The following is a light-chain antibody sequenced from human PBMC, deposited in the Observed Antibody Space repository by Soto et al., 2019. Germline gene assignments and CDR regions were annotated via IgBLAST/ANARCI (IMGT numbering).Light chain of an antibody. CDR2: SNN. V-gene: IGLV1-44*01. CDR1: TSNIGSNP. J-gene: IGLJ2*01. Sequence: QSVLTQPPSASGTPGQRVTVSCSGSTSNIGSNPVNWYQHLPGTAPKLVVYSNNQRPSGVPDRFSGSKSGTSASLAIRGLQSEDEADYYCAAWDDSRNGVLFGGGTKLTVL. CDR3: AAWDDSRNGVL.